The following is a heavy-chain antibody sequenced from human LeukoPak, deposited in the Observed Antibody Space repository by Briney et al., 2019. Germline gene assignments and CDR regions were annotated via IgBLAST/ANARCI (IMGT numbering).Heavy chain of an antibody. CDR1: GFTFSSYS. J-gene: IGHJ4*02. CDR2: ISSSSRTI. Sequence: GGSLRLSCAASGFTFSSYSMNWVRQAPGKGLEWVSYISSSSRTIYYADSVKGRFTISRDNAKNSLYLQMNSLRAEDTAVYYCAREGSSWYDYWGQGTLVTVSS. CDR3: AREGSSWYDY. V-gene: IGHV3-48*01. D-gene: IGHD6-13*01.